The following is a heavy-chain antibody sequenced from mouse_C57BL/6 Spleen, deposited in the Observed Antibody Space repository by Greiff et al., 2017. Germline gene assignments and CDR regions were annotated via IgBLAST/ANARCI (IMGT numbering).Heavy chain of an antibody. J-gene: IGHJ2*01. CDR1: GFTFSSYA. V-gene: IGHV5-9-1*02. CDR3: TRYYYGSSYPYFDD. D-gene: IGHD1-1*01. Sequence: EVKLMESGEGLVKPGGSLKLSCAASGFTFSSYAMSWVRQTPEKRLEWVAYISSGGDYIYSADTVKGRFTISIDNARNTLYLQMSSLKSEDTAMYYCTRYYYGSSYPYFDDWGKGTTLTVSS. CDR2: ISSGGDYI.